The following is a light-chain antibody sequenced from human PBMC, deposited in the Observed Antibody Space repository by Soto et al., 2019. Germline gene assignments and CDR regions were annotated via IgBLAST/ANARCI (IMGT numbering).Light chain of an antibody. CDR3: CLYIPATTYV. CDR1: SGSVGTFSL. Sequence: QSALAQPASVSGSPGQSITIFCTGTSGSVGTFSLVSCYHQHPGKAPKVMTSEGHMRPSGVPVRFSRSTSVNSASLTISGRQAYDEADYYYCLYIPATTYVFGPEIKVT. CDR2: EGH. J-gene: IGLJ1*01. V-gene: IGLV2-23*01.